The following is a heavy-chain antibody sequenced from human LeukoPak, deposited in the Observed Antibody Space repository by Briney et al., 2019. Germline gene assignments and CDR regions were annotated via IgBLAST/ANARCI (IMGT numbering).Heavy chain of an antibody. D-gene: IGHD3-3*01. CDR3: ARVSPYYDFWSGYYTDY. CDR2: ISAYNGNT. J-gene: IGHJ4*02. CDR1: GYTFTSYG. Sequence: ASVEVSCKASGYTFTSYGISWVRQAPGQGLEWMGWISAYNGNTNYAQKLQGRVTMTTDTSTSTAYMELRSLRSDDTAVYYCARVSPYYDFWSGYYTDYWGQGTLVTVSS. V-gene: IGHV1-18*01.